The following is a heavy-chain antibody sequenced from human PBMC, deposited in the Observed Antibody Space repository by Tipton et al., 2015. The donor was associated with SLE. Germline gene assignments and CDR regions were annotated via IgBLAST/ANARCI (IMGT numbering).Heavy chain of an antibody. D-gene: IGHD6-13*01. CDR3: ARGDSSSWPYYYYYDMDV. CDR1: DGSFSGYY. J-gene: IGHJ6*02. V-gene: IGHV4-34*01. Sequence: TLSLTCALYDGSFSGYYWNWIRQPPGKGLEWIGTIYDSGTAYYNPSLKSRVTISVDTSKNQFSLMLTSVTAADTAVYYCARGDSSSWPYYYYYDMDVWGQGTTVTVSS. CDR2: IYDSGTA.